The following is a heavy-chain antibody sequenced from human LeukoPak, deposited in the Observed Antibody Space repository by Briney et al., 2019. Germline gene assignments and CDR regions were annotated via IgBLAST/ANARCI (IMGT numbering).Heavy chain of an antibody. CDR2: TKQDGSEK. J-gene: IGHJ4*02. CDR1: RFTFTEYW. D-gene: IGHD2-15*01. V-gene: IGHV3-7*01. CDR3: VREARESGGFDY. Sequence: GGSLRLSCAASRFTFTEYWMSWVRQAPGKGLEWVANTKQDGSEKYYMDSVKGRFTISRDNAKNSLYLQMNSLRAEDTAVYYCVREARESGGFDYWGQGTLVTVSS.